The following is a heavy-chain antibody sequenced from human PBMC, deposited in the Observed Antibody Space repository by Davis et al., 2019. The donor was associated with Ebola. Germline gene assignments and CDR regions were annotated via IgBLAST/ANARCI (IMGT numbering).Heavy chain of an antibody. J-gene: IGHJ5*02. CDR1: GFTFADYA. Sequence: PGGSLRLSCAASGFTFADYAMHWVRQAPGKGLEWVSGITWNSGSKDYADSVKGRFTISRDNAKNSLYLQMNSLRAEDTALYYCAKGNLGYCGDGSCHNWFDAWGQGTLVTVSS. V-gene: IGHV3-9*01. D-gene: IGHD2-15*01. CDR2: ITWNSGSK. CDR3: AKGNLGYCGDGSCHNWFDA.